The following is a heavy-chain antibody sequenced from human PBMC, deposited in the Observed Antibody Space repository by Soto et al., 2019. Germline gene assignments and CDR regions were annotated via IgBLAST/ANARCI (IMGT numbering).Heavy chain of an antibody. J-gene: IGHJ6*02. V-gene: IGHV3-33*01. CDR2: IWYDGSNK. Sequence: GGSLRLSCAASGFTFSSYGMHWVRQAPGKGLEWVAVIWYDGSNKYYADSVKGRFTISRDNSKNTLYLQMNSLRAEDTAVYYCARDKDDILTGYYPHYYYGMDVWGQGTTVTVSS. D-gene: IGHD3-9*01. CDR1: GFTFSSYG. CDR3: ARDKDDILTGYYPHYYYGMDV.